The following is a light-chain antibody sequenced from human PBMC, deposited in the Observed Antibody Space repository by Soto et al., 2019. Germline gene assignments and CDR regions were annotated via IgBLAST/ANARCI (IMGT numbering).Light chain of an antibody. CDR3: QQYNNWPPLT. CDR2: AAS. CDR1: QSVSGN. V-gene: IGKV3-15*01. Sequence: EIVMTQSPATLSVSPGERATLSCRASQSVSGNLAWYQQKPGQAPRLLIYAASTRATGIPARFSGSGSGTEFTLTIRSLQSEDFSVYYCQQYNNWPPLTFGPGTKVDIK. J-gene: IGKJ3*01.